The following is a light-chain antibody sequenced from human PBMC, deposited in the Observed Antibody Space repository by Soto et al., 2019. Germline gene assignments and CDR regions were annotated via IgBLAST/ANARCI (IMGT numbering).Light chain of an antibody. CDR1: QGISSW. V-gene: IGKV1-5*03. CDR3: QQTYSTPGT. Sequence: DIQMTQSPSALSASVGDRVTITCRGSQGISSWLAWYQQKPGKAPRLLIYKASSLASGVPSRFRGSGSGTDFTLTINSLQPEDFATFYCQQTYSTPGTFGQGTKVDIK. J-gene: IGKJ1*01. CDR2: KAS.